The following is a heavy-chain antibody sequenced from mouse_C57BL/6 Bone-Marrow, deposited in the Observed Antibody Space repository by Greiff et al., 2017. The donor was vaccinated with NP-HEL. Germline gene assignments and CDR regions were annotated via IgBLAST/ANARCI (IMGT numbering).Heavy chain of an antibody. CDR3: ARDYYYGGSLYAMDY. CDR2: ISYDGSN. D-gene: IGHD1-1*01. V-gene: IGHV3-6*01. J-gene: IGHJ4*01. CDR1: GYSITSGYY. Sequence: EVQLQQSGPGLVKPSQSLSLTCSVTGYSITSGYYWNWIRQFPGNKLEWMGYISYDGSNNYNPSLKNRLSITRDTSKNQFFLKLNSVTTEDTATYYCARDYYYGGSLYAMDYWGQGTSVTVSS.